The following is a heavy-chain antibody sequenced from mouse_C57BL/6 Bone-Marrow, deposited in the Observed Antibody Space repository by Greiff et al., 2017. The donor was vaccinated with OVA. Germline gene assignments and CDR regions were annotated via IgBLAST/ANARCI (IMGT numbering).Heavy chain of an antibody. CDR3: ARRRDHYYGSSFDY. D-gene: IGHD1-1*01. V-gene: IGHV5-16*01. Sequence: EVKVVESEGGLVQPGSSMKLSCTASGFTFSDYYMAWVRQVPEKGLEWVANINYDGSSTYYLDSLKSRFIISRDNAKNILYLQMSSLKSEDTATYYCARRRDHYYGSSFDYWGQGTTLTVSS. CDR2: INYDGSST. CDR1: GFTFSDYY. J-gene: IGHJ2*01.